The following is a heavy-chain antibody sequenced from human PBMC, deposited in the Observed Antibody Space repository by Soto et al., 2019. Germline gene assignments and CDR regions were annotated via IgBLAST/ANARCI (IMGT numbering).Heavy chain of an antibody. CDR1: AGSISTGYFY. V-gene: IGHV4-39*01. Sequence: QLQLQESGPGLVRPSETLSLTCTVSAGSISTGYFYWAWIRQPPRKGLEWIGSIYYSGDSYYNPSLNSQASLSVDTTDDLFYLVQRSVSAAENSVYFCVKYRTVKTTLSTDYYGMDVWGQGTTVTVAS. J-gene: IGHJ6*02. D-gene: IGHD6-6*01. CDR3: VKYRTVKTTLSTDYYGMDV. CDR2: IYYSGDS.